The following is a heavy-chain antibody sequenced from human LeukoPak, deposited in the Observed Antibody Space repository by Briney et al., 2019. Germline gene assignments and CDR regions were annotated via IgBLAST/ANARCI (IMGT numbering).Heavy chain of an antibody. CDR3: ARRLGIAVAGGTYNRNSIDY. V-gene: IGHV1-2*02. CDR1: GYTFTSYY. CDR2: INPNSGGT. D-gene: IGHD6-19*01. Sequence: GASVKVSCKASGYTFTSYYMHWVRQAPGQGLEWMGWINPNSGGTNYAQKFQGRVTMIRDTSISTAYMELSRLRSDDTAVYYCARRLGIAVAGGTYNRNSIDYWGQGTLVTVSS. J-gene: IGHJ4*02.